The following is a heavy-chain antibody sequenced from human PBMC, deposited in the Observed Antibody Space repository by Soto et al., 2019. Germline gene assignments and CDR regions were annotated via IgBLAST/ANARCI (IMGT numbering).Heavy chain of an antibody. CDR1: GGSISSGGYY. J-gene: IGHJ5*02. CDR3: ARGIYYGSGSYVPTQVGLFDP. Sequence: QVQLQESGPGLVKPSQTLSLTCTVSGGSISSGGYYWSWIRQHPGKGLEWIVYIYYSGSTYYNPSLKRRVTLSVDMSKNQFSLKLSSVTAADTAVYYCARGIYYGSGSYVPTQVGLFDPWGQGTLVTVSS. V-gene: IGHV4-31*03. CDR2: IYYSGST. D-gene: IGHD3-10*01.